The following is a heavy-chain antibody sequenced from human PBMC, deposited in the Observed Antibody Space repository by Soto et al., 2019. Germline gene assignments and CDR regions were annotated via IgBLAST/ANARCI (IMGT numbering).Heavy chain of an antibody. CDR3: AREEADSSADLIDP. V-gene: IGHV3-7*01. Sequence: EVQLVESGGGLVQPGGSLRLSCAASGFTFSSYWMSWVRQAPGKGLEWVANIKQDGSEKYYVDYVKGRFTISRDNAKNSLYLQMNSLRAEDTAVFYCAREEADSSADLIDPWGQGTLVTVSS. CDR1: GFTFSSYW. D-gene: IGHD6-19*01. J-gene: IGHJ5*02. CDR2: IKQDGSEK.